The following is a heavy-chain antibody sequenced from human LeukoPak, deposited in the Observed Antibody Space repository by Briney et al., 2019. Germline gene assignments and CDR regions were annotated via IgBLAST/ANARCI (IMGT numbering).Heavy chain of an antibody. D-gene: IGHD3-10*01. V-gene: IGHV4-31*03. CDR3: ARDEYGSGTVDY. Sequence: SETLSLTCTVSGGSISSGGYYWSWIRQHPGKGLGWIGYIYYSGSTYYNPSLKSRVTISVDTSKNQFSLKLSSVTAADTAVYYCARDEYGSGTVDYWGQGTLVTVSS. CDR1: GGSISSGGYY. CDR2: IYYSGST. J-gene: IGHJ4*02.